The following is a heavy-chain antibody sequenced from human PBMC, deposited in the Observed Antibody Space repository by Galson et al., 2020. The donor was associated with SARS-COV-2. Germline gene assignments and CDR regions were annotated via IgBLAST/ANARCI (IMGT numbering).Heavy chain of an antibody. D-gene: IGHD3-3*01. CDR2: IKASGST. CDR3: VRDTLYDWRGGFDP. V-gene: IGHV4-61*02. Sequence: SETLSLTCTVSGGSISSGTYYWSWIRQPAGKGLEWIGRIKASGSTNYNPSLKSRVTISLDTSNNQFSLKLTSVTAADSAVYWCVRDTLYDWRGGFDPWGQGTLVTVSS. CDR1: GGSISSGTYY. J-gene: IGHJ5*02.